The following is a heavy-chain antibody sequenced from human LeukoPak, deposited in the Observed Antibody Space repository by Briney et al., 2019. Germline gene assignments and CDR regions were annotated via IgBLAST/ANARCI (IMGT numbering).Heavy chain of an antibody. CDR2: ISSSSSYI. V-gene: IGHV3-21*01. Sequence: GGSLRLSCAASGFTFSSYSMNWVRQAPGKGLEWVSSISSSSSYIYYADSVKGRFTISRDNAKNSLYLQMHSLRAEDTAVYYCARDPLPPYYYDSSGYYGYWGQGTLVTVSS. CDR1: GFTFSSYS. J-gene: IGHJ4*02. D-gene: IGHD3-22*01. CDR3: ARDPLPPYYYDSSGYYGY.